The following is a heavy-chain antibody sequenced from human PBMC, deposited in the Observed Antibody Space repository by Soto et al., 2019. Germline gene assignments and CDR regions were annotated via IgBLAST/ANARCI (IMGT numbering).Heavy chain of an antibody. D-gene: IGHD6-13*01. V-gene: IGHV3-23*01. CDR2: ISGSGGST. CDR3: ASPPLLYSSSWYYDFDI. J-gene: IGHJ3*02. Sequence: PGGSLRLSCAASGFTFSSYGMSWVRQAPGKGLEWVSAISGSGGSTYYADSVKGRFTISRDNSKNTLYLQMNSLRAEDTAVYYCASPPLLYSSSWYYDFDIWGQGTMVTVSS. CDR1: GFTFSSYG.